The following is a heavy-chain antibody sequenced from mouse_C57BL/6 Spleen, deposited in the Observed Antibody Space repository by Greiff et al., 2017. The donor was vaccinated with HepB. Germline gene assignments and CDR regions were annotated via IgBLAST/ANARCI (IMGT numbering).Heavy chain of an antibody. CDR2: IDPETGGT. J-gene: IGHJ2*01. V-gene: IGHV1-15*01. Sequence: QVQLQQSGAELVRPGASVTLSCKASGYTFTDYEMHWVKQTPVHGLEWIGAIDPETGGTAYNQKFKGKAILTADKSSSTAYMELRSLTSEDSAVYYCTREGYYYGSFYFDYWGQGTTLTVSS. CDR1: GYTFTDYE. D-gene: IGHD1-1*01. CDR3: TREGYYYGSFYFDY.